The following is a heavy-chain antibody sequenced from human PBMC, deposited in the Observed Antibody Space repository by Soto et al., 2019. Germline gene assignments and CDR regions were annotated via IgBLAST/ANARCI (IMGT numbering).Heavy chain of an antibody. D-gene: IGHD2-2*01. J-gene: IGHJ3*02. CDR1: GFTFSSYG. CDR2: MSYEGSNK. Sequence: QVQLVESGGGVVQPGRSLRLSCAASGFTFSSYGMHWVRQAPGKGLEWVAVMSYEGSNKYYADSVKGRITISRDNSKNMMYLQMNSLRAEDTAVYYCAKEGKDVYCSSTSCYDDAFDIWGQGTMVTVAS. CDR3: AKEGKDVYCSSTSCYDDAFDI. V-gene: IGHV3-30*18.